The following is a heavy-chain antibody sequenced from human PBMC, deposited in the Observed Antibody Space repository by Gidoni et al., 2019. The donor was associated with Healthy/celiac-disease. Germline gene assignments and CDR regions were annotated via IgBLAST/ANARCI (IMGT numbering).Heavy chain of an antibody. Sequence: EVQLVESGGGLVKPGGSLRLSCAASGFPFSNAWMSWFRQAPGKGLEWVGRIKSKTDGGTTDYAAPVKGRFTISRDDSKNTLYLQMNSLKTEDTAVYYCTTDQVRDYDFWSGYWIGIYWGQGTLVTVSS. D-gene: IGHD3-3*01. CDR2: IKSKTDGGTT. CDR1: GFPFSNAW. CDR3: TTDQVRDYDFWSGYWIGIY. J-gene: IGHJ4*02. V-gene: IGHV3-15*01.